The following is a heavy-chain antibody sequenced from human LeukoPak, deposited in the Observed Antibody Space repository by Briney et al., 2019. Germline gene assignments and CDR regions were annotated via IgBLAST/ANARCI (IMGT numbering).Heavy chain of an antibody. D-gene: IGHD2-2*01. Sequence: ASVKVSCKASGYTFTSYGISWVRQAPGQGLEWMGWISAYNGNTNYAQKFQGRVTMTTDTFTSTAYMELRSLRSDDTAVYYCARDIVVVPVAMRTFYYYYGMDVWGQGTTVPVSS. CDR1: GYTFTSYG. V-gene: IGHV1-18*01. CDR2: ISAYNGNT. CDR3: ARDIVVVPVAMRTFYYYYGMDV. J-gene: IGHJ6*02.